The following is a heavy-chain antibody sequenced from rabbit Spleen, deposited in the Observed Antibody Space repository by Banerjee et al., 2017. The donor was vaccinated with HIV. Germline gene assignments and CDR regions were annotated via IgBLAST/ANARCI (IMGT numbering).Heavy chain of an antibody. CDR1: GFSFSNKAV. V-gene: IGHV1S45*01. Sequence: QEQLVESRGGLVQPGGSLKLSCTASGFSFSNKAVMCWVRQAPGKGLEWIACINTITGSSGSTYYASWAKGRFTISKTSSTTVTLQMTSLTAADTATYFCARPSDGAYNLWGPGTLVTVS. J-gene: IGHJ6*01. D-gene: IGHD2-1*01. CDR3: ARPSDGAYNL. CDR2: INTITGSSGST.